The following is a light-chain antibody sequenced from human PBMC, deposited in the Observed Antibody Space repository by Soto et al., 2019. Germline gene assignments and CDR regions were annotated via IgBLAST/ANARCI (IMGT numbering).Light chain of an antibody. Sequence: QSVLTQPRSVSGAPGQRVTISCAGSSSHIGATYDIHWYQQLPGAAPRLLIYGNSNRPSGVPDRFAGSKSGTSASLAIIGLRVEDEGIYDCQAFDNRLSASVVFGGGTKLTVL. J-gene: IGLJ3*02. CDR3: QAFDNRLSASVV. CDR1: SSHIGATYD. CDR2: GNS. V-gene: IGLV1-40*01.